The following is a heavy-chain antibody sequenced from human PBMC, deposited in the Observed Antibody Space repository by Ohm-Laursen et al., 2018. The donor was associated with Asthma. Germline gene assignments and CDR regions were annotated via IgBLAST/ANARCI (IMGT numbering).Heavy chain of an antibody. D-gene: IGHD3-9*01. CDR3: AKVSNYDILTGYIFDY. CDR2: IYYSGST. J-gene: IGHJ4*02. V-gene: IGHV4-59*01. CDR1: GGSISSYY. Sequence: SQTLSLTCAVSGGSISSYYWSWIRQPPGKGLEWIGYIYYSGSTNYNPSLKSRVTISVDTSKNQFSLKLSSVTAADTAVYYCAKVSNYDILTGYIFDYWGQGTLVTVSS.